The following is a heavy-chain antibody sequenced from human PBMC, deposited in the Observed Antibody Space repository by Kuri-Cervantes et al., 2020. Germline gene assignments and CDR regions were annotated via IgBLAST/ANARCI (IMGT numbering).Heavy chain of an antibody. D-gene: IGHD6-19*01. CDR2: IYTSGST. Sequence: GSLRLSCTVSGGSINSYYWSWIRQPAGKGLEWIGRIYTSGSTNYNPSLKSRVTMSVDTSKNQFSLKLSSVTAADTAVYYCAREYGLGGSSGWYEVPLPSGAFDIWGQGTMVTVSS. J-gene: IGHJ3*02. CDR1: GGSINSYY. V-gene: IGHV4-4*07. CDR3: AREYGLGGSSGWYEVPLPSGAFDI.